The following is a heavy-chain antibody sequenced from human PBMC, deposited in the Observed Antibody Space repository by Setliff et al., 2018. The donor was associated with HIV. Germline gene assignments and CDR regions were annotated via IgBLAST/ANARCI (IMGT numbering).Heavy chain of an antibody. D-gene: IGHD3-16*01. Sequence: GGSLSLPCAASRFDFNNHWMCWVRQAPGKGLEWVANIGQDGSEKNYVDSVKGRFTISRDNAKNAMDLQMNSLRAEDTAIYYCARKLRPGHGVDVWGQGTTVTVSS. CDR3: ARKLRPGHGVDV. CDR1: RFDFNNHW. J-gene: IGHJ6*02. CDR2: IGQDGSEK. V-gene: IGHV3-7*01.